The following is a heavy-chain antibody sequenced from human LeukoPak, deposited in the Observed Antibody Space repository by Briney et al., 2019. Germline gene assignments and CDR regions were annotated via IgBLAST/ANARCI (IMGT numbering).Heavy chain of an antibody. CDR2: IYPGDSET. CDR1: GSIFSSYW. V-gene: IGHV5-51*01. J-gene: IGHJ4*02. CDR3: ARPGRATVTRLDY. D-gene: IGHD4-17*01. Sequence: RRGESLQISCKGSGSIFSSYWIGWVRQLPGKGLEWMGIIYPGDSETRYSPSFEGQVTISADKSISTAFLQWSSLEASDTAMYYCARPGRATVTRLDYWGQGTLVTVTS.